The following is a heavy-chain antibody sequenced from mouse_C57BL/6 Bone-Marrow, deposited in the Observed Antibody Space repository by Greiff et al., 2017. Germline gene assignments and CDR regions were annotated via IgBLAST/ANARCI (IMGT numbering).Heavy chain of an antibody. J-gene: IGHJ3*01. V-gene: IGHV1-85*01. CDR3: ARLDGYYVAWFAY. Sequence: QVQLQQSGPELVKPGAPVKLSCKASGYTFTSYDINWVKQRPGQGLEWIGWIYPRDGSTKYNEKFKGKATLTVDTSSSTAYMELHSLTSEDSAVYFCARLDGYYVAWFAYWGQGTLVTVSA. CDR1: GYTFTSYD. CDR2: IYPRDGST. D-gene: IGHD2-3*01.